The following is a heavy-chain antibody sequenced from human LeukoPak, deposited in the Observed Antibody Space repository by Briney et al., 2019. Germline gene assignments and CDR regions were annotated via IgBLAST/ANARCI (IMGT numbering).Heavy chain of an antibody. V-gene: IGHV3-7*01. J-gene: IGHJ5*02. Sequence: PGGSLRLSCAVSGFSITNYWMTWVRQAPGKGLEWVANMKGDGSEKYYVDSVKGRFTISRDNDKNYLYLQMNSLRDEDTAVYYCVRQAGVSWGQGTLVTVSS. CDR2: MKGDGSEK. CDR3: VRQAGVS. CDR1: GFSITNYW. D-gene: IGHD6-19*01.